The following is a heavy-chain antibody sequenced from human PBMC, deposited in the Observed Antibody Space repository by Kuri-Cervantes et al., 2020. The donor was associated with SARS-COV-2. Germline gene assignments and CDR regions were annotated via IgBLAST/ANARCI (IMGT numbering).Heavy chain of an antibody. CDR1: GFTFSSYS. J-gene: IGHJ6*02. CDR2: INSDGSST. D-gene: IGHD2-2*01. V-gene: IGHV3-74*01. Sequence: GESLKISCAASGFTFSSYSMNWVRQAPGKGLVWVSRINSDGSSTSYADSVKGRFTISRDNAKNTLYLQMNSLRAEDTAVYYCARGYCSSTSCYGNYYYGMDVWGQGTTVTVSS. CDR3: ARGYCSSTSCYGNYYYGMDV.